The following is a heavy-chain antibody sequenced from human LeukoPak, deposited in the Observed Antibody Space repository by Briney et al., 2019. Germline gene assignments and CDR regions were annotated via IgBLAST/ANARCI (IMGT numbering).Heavy chain of an antibody. CDR2: ISYDGSKK. CDR3: AKDTYYLDSSGYYVFDY. CDR1: GFSFSSYG. D-gene: IGHD3-22*01. V-gene: IGHV3-30*18. J-gene: IGHJ4*02. Sequence: HPGGSLRLSCAASGFSFSSYGMLWVRQAPGKGLEWVALISYDGSKKFYADSVKGRFTISRDNSKNTLFLQMNNLSAEDTAVYYCAKDTYYLDSSGYYVFDYWGQGTLVTVSS.